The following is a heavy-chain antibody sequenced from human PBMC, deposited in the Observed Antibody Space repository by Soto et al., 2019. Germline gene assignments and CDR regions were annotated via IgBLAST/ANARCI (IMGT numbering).Heavy chain of an antibody. V-gene: IGHV4-39*01. D-gene: IGHD2-2*01. Sequence: SETLSLTCSVSGASISTSSDFWGWIRQAPGKGLEWIGNVYQSGTTRLNPSLKSRVAIFVDRSKNQFSLELNSATAADRAVYYCARQPESTSYFDYWGQGILVTVSS. CDR1: GASISTSSDF. CDR3: ARQPESTSYFDY. J-gene: IGHJ4*02. CDR2: VYQSGTT.